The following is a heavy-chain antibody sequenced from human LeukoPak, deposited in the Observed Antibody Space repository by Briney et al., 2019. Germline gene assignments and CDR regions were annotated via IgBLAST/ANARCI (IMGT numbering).Heavy chain of an antibody. V-gene: IGHV3-30*03. CDR2: ISYDGSNK. D-gene: IGHD2-2*01. CDR1: GFTFSSYG. CDR3: ARDAQYPDY. Sequence: GVSLRLSCTASGFTFSSYGMHWVRQAPGKGLEWVAVISYDGSNKYYADSVKGRFAISRDNSKNTLYLQMSSPRGEDTAVYYCARDAQYPDYWGQGTLVTVSS. J-gene: IGHJ4*02.